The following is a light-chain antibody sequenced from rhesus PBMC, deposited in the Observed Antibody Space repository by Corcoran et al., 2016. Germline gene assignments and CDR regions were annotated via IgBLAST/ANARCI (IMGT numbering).Light chain of an antibody. CDR2: NNN. V-gene: IGLV1-72*02. Sequence: QSVLTQPPSASGAPGQSVTISCSGSSSNIGSNYVYWYQQLSGKAPKLLIYNNNQRPSGVPDRFSGSKSGTSASLAISGLQSEDEADYYCSAWDSSLRGPVFGSGTRLTGL. J-gene: IGLJ6*01. CDR3: SAWDSSLRGPV. CDR1: SSNIGSNY.